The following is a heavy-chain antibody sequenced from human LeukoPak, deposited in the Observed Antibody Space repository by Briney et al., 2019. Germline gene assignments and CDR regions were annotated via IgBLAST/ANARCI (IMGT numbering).Heavy chain of an antibody. V-gene: IGHV4-59*01. Sequence: PSETLSLTCTVSGGSISSYYWSWIRQPPGKGLEWIGYIYYSGSTNYNPSLKSRVTISVDTSKNQFSLKLSSVTAADPAVYYCARDLKVDYYDSSAPHAFDIWGQGTMVTVSS. CDR2: IYYSGST. D-gene: IGHD3-22*01. CDR1: GGSISSYY. J-gene: IGHJ3*02. CDR3: ARDLKVDYYDSSAPHAFDI.